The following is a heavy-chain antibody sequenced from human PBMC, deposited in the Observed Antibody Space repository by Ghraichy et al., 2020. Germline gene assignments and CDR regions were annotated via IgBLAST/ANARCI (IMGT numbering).Heavy chain of an antibody. CDR1: GGSISSGGYS. Sequence: SQTLSLTCAVSGGSISSGGYSWSWIRQPPGKGLEWIGYIYHSGSTYYNPSLKSRVTISVDRSKNQFSLKLSSVTAADTAVYYCARGASSEGFDIWGQGTMVTVSS. CDR3: ARGASSEGFDI. J-gene: IGHJ3*02. CDR2: IYHSGST. V-gene: IGHV4-30-2*01. D-gene: IGHD3-22*01.